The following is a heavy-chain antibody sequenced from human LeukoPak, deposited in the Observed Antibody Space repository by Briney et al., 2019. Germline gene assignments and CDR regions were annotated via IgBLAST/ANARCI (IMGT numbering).Heavy chain of an antibody. D-gene: IGHD6-19*01. V-gene: IGHV1-69*04. CDR2: IIPILGIA. CDR3: ARTDDIAVAGSDY. Sequence: SVKVSCKASGGTFSSYAISWVRQAPGQGLEWMGRIIPILGIANYAQKFQGRVTITADESTSTAYMELSSLRSEDTAVYYCARTDDIAVAGSDYWGQGTLVTVSS. CDR1: GGTFSSYA. J-gene: IGHJ4*02.